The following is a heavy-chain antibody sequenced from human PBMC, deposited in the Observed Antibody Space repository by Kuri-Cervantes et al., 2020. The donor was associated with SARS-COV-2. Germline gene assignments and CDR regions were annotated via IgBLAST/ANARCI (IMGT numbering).Heavy chain of an antibody. D-gene: IGHD3-16*02. Sequence: SVKVSCKASGYTFSKYAITWVRQAPGQGLEWMGGIIPIFGTANYAQKFQGRVTITADESTSTAYMELSSLRSEDTAVYYCARDGGLIMTRDLQNDAFDIWGQGTMVTVSS. CDR3: ARDGGLIMTRDLQNDAFDI. V-gene: IGHV1-69*13. J-gene: IGHJ3*02. CDR2: IIPIFGTA. CDR1: GYTFSKYA.